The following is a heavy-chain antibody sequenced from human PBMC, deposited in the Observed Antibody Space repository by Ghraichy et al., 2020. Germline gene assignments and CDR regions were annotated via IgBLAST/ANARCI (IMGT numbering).Heavy chain of an antibody. Sequence: SQTLSLTCTVSGGYMSDDYWSWIRQPAGKGLEWLGRIYTTGGTDYNPSLKSRVTISIDKSKNQFSLRLSSVTVADTAVYYWARDHDRAWGQGTLVTVSS. J-gene: IGHJ5*02. V-gene: IGHV4-4*07. CDR2: IYTTGGT. CDR1: GGYMSDDY. CDR3: ARDHDRA.